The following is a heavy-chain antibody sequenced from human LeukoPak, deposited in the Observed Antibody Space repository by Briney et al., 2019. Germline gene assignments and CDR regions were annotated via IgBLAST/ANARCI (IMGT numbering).Heavy chain of an antibody. CDR3: ARGGDIGYRYGFPPMDY. V-gene: IGHV1-69*04. J-gene: IGHJ4*02. CDR1: GGTFSSYA. CDR2: IIPIFGIA. D-gene: IGHD5-18*01. Sequence: SVKVSCKASGGTFSSYAISWVRQAPGQGLEWMGRIIPIFGIANYAQKFQGRVTITADKSTSTAYMELSSLRSEDTAVYYCARGGDIGYRYGFPPMDYWGQGTLVTVSS.